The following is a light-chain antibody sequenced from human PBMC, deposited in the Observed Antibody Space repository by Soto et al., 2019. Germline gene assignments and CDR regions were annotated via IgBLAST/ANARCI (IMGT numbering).Light chain of an antibody. CDR2: GAS. J-gene: IGKJ1*01. V-gene: IGKV3D-15*01. Sequence: EIVLTQSPGTLSLSPGERATLSCRASQSVSNNYLAWYQQKPGQAPRLLIYGASNRATGIPDRFSGSGSGTEFTLTISSLQSEDFAFYYCQQYNTWPPWSFGQGTK. CDR3: QQYNTWPPWS. CDR1: QSVSNN.